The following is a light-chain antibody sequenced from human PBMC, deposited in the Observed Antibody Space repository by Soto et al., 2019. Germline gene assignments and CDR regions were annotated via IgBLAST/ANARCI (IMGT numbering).Light chain of an antibody. V-gene: IGLV1-51*01. CDR3: ATWDRSLSVGV. CDR1: SSNIGNNY. Sequence: QSVLTQPPSVSAAPGQKVTISCSGSSSNIGNNYVFLYQQLPGTAPKLLIYDNDKRTSGIPDRFSGSKSGASATLGITGLQTGDEADYYCATWDRSLSVGVFGGGTKVTVL. J-gene: IGLJ2*01. CDR2: DND.